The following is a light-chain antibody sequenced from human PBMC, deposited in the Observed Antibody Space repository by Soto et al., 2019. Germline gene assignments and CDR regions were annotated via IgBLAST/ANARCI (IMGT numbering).Light chain of an antibody. CDR1: QDISSY. V-gene: IGKV1-9*01. Sequence: DIQLTQSPSFLSASVGDRVTITCRASQDISSYLAWYQQRPGKVPRFLTHSASTLQNGVPSRFSATGSGTTFTLTISSLQPEDIATYYCQQLNRFPRTFGQGTKVEV. CDR2: SAS. CDR3: QQLNRFPRT. J-gene: IGKJ1*01.